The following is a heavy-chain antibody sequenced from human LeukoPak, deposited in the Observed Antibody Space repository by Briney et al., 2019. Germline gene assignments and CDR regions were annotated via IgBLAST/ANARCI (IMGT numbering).Heavy chain of an antibody. CDR1: GFTFSSYA. CDR2: ISGSGGST. Sequence: GGSLRLSCAASGFTFSSYAMSWVRRAPGKGLEWVSAISGSGGSTYYADSVKGRFTISRDNSKNTLYLQMNSLRAEDTAVYYCAKGYTMIVVVTNFDYWGQGTLVTVSS. CDR3: AKGYTMIVVVTNFDY. J-gene: IGHJ4*02. D-gene: IGHD3-22*01. V-gene: IGHV3-23*01.